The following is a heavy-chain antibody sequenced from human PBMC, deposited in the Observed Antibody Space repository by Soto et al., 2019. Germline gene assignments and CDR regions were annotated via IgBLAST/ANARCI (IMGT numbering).Heavy chain of an antibody. CDR2: ISAHNGNT. CDR1: GYTFTSYG. D-gene: IGHD1-1*01. J-gene: IGHJ4*02. Sequence: QVHLVQSGAEVRKPGASVKVSCKGSGYTFTSYGITWVRQAPGQGLEWMGWISAHNGNTNYAQQLQGRVTVTRDTSTSPAYMELRGLRSDDTAVYYCARARYGDSWGQGALVTVSS. V-gene: IGHV1-18*01. CDR3: ARARYGDS.